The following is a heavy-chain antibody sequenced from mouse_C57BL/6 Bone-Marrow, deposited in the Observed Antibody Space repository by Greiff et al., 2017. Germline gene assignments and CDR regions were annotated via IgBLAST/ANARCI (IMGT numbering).Heavy chain of an antibody. J-gene: IGHJ4*01. CDR1: GYTFTNYW. CDR2: IYPGGGYT. CDR3: ARWEVYYGSIYAMDY. Sequence: VMLVESGAELVRPGTSVKMSCKASGYTFTNYWIGWAKQRPGHGLEWIGDIYPGGGYTNYNEKFKGKATLTADKSSSTAYMQFSSLTSDDSAIYYCARWEVYYGSIYAMDYWGQGTSVTVSS. V-gene: IGHV1-63*01. D-gene: IGHD1-1*01.